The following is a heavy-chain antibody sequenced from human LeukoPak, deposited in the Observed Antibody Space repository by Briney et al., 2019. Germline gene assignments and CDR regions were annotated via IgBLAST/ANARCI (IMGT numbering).Heavy chain of an antibody. Sequence: SETLSLTCTVSGGSISSYYWSWIRQPPGKGLEWIGYTYYSGSTNYNPSLKSRVTISVDTSKNQFSLKLSSVTAADTAVYYCARDYSSRGDWFDPWGQGTLVTVSS. D-gene: IGHD6-13*01. CDR2: TYYSGST. J-gene: IGHJ5*02. V-gene: IGHV4-59*01. CDR1: GGSISSYY. CDR3: ARDYSSRGDWFDP.